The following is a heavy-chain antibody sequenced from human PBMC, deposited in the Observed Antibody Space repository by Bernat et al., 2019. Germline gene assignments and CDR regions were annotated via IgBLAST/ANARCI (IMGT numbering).Heavy chain of an antibody. CDR1: GFTFSKFW. Sequence: AQLAESGGDLVQPGGSLRLSCAASGFTFSKFWMYWVRQAPGKGLVWVSRINTDGSNTIYADSVKGRFTISRDNAKNTVNLQMNSLRVEDTGVYYCAKGGWYYNSYVDLWGTGTTVTVSS. V-gene: IGHV3-74*01. CDR2: INTDGSNT. J-gene: IGHJ6*04. D-gene: IGHD3-16*01. CDR3: AKGGWYYNSYVDL.